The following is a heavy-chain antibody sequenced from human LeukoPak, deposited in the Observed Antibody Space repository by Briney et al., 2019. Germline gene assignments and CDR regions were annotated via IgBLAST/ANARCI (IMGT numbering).Heavy chain of an antibody. Sequence: GGSLRLSCAASGFTFSSYAMHWVRQAPGKGLEWVAVISYDGSNKYYADSVKGRFTISRDNSKNTLYLQMNSLRAEDTAVYYCAKVLAVAGTFGCFDYWGQGTLVTVSS. J-gene: IGHJ4*02. CDR3: AKVLAVAGTFGCFDY. CDR2: ISYDGSNK. D-gene: IGHD6-19*01. V-gene: IGHV3-30*04. CDR1: GFTFSSYA.